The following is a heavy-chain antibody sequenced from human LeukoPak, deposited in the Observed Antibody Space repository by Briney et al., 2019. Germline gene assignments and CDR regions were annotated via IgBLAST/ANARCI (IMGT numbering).Heavy chain of an antibody. D-gene: IGHD3-22*01. CDR1: GFTLSPFW. CDR3: ATPLDYFDSSGYHQGGD. V-gene: IGHV3-7*03. J-gene: IGHJ4*02. Sequence: GGPLGSSCAGPGFTLSPFWLPWARRAQGKGWEWVATLKQDGGKTNYVDSVKGRFTISRDNAKNSLYLQMNSLRAEDPAVYYCATPLDYFDSSGYHQGGDWGQGTLVTVSS. CDR2: LKQDGGKT.